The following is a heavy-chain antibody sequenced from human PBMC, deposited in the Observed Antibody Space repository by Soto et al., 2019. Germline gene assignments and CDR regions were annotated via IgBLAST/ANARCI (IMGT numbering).Heavy chain of an antibody. Sequence: QVQLVESGGGVVQPGRSLRLSCAASGFTFSSFAMHWVRQTPGKGLEWVAIILYDGANKYCADSVKGRFTISRDNSKNTLYVQMNSLRAEDTAVYYCARGGDCAGTSCYRPFDYWGQGTLVTVSS. CDR2: ILYDGANK. D-gene: IGHD2-2*01. V-gene: IGHV3-30-3*01. CDR1: GFTFSSFA. CDR3: ARGGDCAGTSCYRPFDY. J-gene: IGHJ4*02.